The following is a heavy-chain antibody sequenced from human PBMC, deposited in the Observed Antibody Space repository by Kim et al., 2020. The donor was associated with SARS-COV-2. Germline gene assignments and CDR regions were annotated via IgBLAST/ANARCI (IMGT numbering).Heavy chain of an antibody. Sequence: YNPSLKSRVTISVDTSKNQFSLKLSSVTAADTAVYYCAALGSPDLPGMDVWGQGTTVTVSS. J-gene: IGHJ6*02. V-gene: IGHV4-34*01. D-gene: IGHD7-27*01. CDR3: AALGSPDLPGMDV.